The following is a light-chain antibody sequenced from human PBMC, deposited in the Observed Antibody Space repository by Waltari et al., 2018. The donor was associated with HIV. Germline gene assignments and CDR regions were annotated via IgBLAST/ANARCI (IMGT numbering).Light chain of an antibody. J-gene: IGLJ2*01. CDR2: EVS. Sequence: QSALTQPASVSGSPGQSITISCTGTSSDVGGYNYVSWYQQHPAQAPKLMIYEVSNRPSGVSNRFSGSKSGNTASLTSCGRQAEDEADYYCSSYTTSSSTLPFGGGTKLTVL. V-gene: IGLV2-14*01. CDR1: SSDVGGYNY. CDR3: SSYTTSSSTLP.